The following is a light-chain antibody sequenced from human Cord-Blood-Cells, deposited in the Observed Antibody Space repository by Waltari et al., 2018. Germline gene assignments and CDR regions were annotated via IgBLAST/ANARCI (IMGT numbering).Light chain of an antibody. V-gene: IGLV2-14*01. CDR2: DVS. CDR3: SSYTSSSTV. CDR1: SSDVGGYNY. J-gene: IGLJ3*02. Sequence: QSALTQPASVSGSPGQSITISCTGTSSDVGGYNYVAWYQQHQGKAQKLMFYDVSKRPSGVSNRFSGSKSGNTASLTISGLQAENEADYYCSSYTSSSTVFGGGTKLTVL.